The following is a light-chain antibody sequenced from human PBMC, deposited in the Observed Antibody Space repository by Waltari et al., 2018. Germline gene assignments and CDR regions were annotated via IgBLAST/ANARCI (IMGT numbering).Light chain of an antibody. Sequence: DIQLTQSPSFLSASVGARVTITCRASQGISSYLAWYQQQPGEAPKLLISAASTLQSGVPSRFSGSGSGTEFTLTIRSLQPEDFATYYCQQLNSFPYTFGQGTKLDIK. CDR3: QQLNSFPYT. CDR2: AAS. J-gene: IGKJ2*01. CDR1: QGISSY. V-gene: IGKV1-9*01.